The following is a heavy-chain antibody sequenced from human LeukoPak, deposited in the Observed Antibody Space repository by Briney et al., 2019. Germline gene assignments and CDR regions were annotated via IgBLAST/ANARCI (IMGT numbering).Heavy chain of an antibody. CDR2: IYTSGST. CDR1: GGSISSYY. V-gene: IGHV4-4*07. J-gene: IGHJ5*02. D-gene: IGHD3-22*01. Sequence: SETLSLTCTVSGGSISSYYWSWIRQPAGKGLEWIGRIYTSGSTNYNPSLKSRVTMSVDTSKNQFSLKLSSVTAADTAVYYCVRDAYDSSGLLRFLWFDPWGQGTLVTVSS. CDR3: VRDAYDSSGLLRFLWFDP.